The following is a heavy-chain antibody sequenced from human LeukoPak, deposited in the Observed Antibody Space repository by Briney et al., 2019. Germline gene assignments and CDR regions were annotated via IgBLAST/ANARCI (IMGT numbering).Heavy chain of an antibody. J-gene: IGHJ4*02. D-gene: IGHD2-2*02. Sequence: SGGSLRLSRAASGFTFSNAWMSWVRQAPGKGLEWVGRIKSKTDGGTTDYAAPVKGRFTISRDDSKNTLYLQMNSLKTEDTAVYYCTTGIVVVPAAIYYFDYWGQGTLVTVSS. CDR2: IKSKTDGGTT. CDR1: GFTFSNAW. CDR3: TTGIVVVPAAIYYFDY. V-gene: IGHV3-15*01.